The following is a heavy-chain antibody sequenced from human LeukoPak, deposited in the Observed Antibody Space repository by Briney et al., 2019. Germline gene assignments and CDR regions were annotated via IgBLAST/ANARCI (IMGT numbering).Heavy chain of an antibody. CDR2: IWYDGSNK. CDR3: AKDRTVGASYWYFDL. D-gene: IGHD1-26*01. J-gene: IGHJ2*01. Sequence: GALRLSCAASGFTFSNYGMHWVRQAPGKGLEWVAIIWYDGSNKYYTDSVKGRFTISRDSSKNTLFLHMNTLRAEDTAIYYCAKDRTVGASYWYFDLWGRGTLVTVSS. V-gene: IGHV3-33*06. CDR1: GFTFSNYG.